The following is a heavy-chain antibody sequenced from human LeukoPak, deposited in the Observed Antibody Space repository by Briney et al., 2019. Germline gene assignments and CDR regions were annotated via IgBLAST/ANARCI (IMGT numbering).Heavy chain of an antibody. D-gene: IGHD2-2*01. CDR3: AKGMMPDWFDP. CDR1: GVSLNNYY. Sequence: SETLYLTCNVSGVSLNNYYWTWVRQSPGKGLEWIGYIFDIGNTNYNPSLKGRATISLDRSKNQFSLRLNSVTAADTAVYYCAKGMMPDWFDPWGQGTLVTVST. J-gene: IGHJ5*02. CDR2: IFDIGNT. V-gene: IGHV4-59*01.